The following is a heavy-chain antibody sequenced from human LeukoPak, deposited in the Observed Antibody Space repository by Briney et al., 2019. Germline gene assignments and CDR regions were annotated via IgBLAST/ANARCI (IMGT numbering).Heavy chain of an antibody. V-gene: IGHV3-9*01. D-gene: IGHD3-10*01. CDR1: GFTFDDYA. Sequence: GGSLRLSCAASGFTFDDYAMHWVRQAPGKGLEWVSGISWNGGNIGYADSVKGRFTISRDNAKNSLYLQMNSLRAEDTALYYCAKAPMVRGIIVGTFDIWGQGEMVTVSS. CDR2: ISWNGGNI. J-gene: IGHJ3*02. CDR3: AKAPMVRGIIVGTFDI.